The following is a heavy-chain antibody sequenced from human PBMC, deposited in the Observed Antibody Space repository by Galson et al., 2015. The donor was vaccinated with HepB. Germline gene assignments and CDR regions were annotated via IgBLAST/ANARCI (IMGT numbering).Heavy chain of an antibody. CDR1: GYIFTSYD. CDR3: ARDYGGNSGWFDP. CDR2: VNPNSGNT. J-gene: IGHJ5*02. V-gene: IGHV1-8*01. D-gene: IGHD4-23*01. Sequence: SVKVSCKASGYIFTSYDINWVRQATGQGLEWMGWVNPNSGNTGYAQKFQGRVTMTRSTSISTAYMELSSLTSEDTAVYYCARDYGGNSGWFDPWGQGTLVTVSS.